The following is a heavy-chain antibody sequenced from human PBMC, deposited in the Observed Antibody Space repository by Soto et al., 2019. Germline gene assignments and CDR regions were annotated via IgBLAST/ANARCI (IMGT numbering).Heavy chain of an antibody. Sequence: SETLSLTCAVSGGSISSGGYSWSWIRQPPGKGLEWIGYIYYSGSTNYNPSLKSRVTISVDTSKNQFSLKLSSVTAADTAVYYCARVVGYSSGWYSFNYFDYWGQGTLVTVSS. J-gene: IGHJ4*02. CDR2: IYYSGST. CDR3: ARVVGYSSGWYSFNYFDY. V-gene: IGHV4-61*08. CDR1: GGSISSGGYS. D-gene: IGHD6-19*01.